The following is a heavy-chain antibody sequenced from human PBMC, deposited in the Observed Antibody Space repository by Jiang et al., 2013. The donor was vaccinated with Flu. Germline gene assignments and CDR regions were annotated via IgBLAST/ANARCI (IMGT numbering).Heavy chain of an antibody. CDR2: IYYSGST. CDR1: GGSISSSSYY. J-gene: IGHJ4*02. Sequence: GPGLVKPSETLSLTCTVSGGSISSSSYYWGWIRQPPGKGLEWIGSIYYSGSTYYNPSLKSRVTISVDTSKNQFSLKLSSVTAADTAVYYCARHEIVGATRGYFDYWGQGTLGHRLL. CDR3: ARHEIVGATRGYFDY. V-gene: IGHV4-39*01. D-gene: IGHD1-26*01.